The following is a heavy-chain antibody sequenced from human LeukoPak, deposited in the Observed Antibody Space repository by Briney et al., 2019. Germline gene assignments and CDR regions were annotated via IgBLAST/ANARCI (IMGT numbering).Heavy chain of an antibody. D-gene: IGHD5-24*01. Sequence: SETLSLTCTVSGGSISSSSYYWGWIRQPPGKGLEWIGSIYYSGSTYYNPSLKSRVTISVDTSKNQFSLKLSSVTAADTAVYYCASPGDGYNYFRRWDDFYFDYWGQGTLVTVSS. J-gene: IGHJ4*02. V-gene: IGHV4-39*01. CDR3: ASPGDGYNYFRRWDDFYFDY. CDR1: GGSISSSSYY. CDR2: IYYSGST.